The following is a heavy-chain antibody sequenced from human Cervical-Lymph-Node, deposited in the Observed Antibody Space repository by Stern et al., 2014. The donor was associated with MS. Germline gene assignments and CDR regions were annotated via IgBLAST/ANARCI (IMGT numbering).Heavy chain of an antibody. J-gene: IGHJ5*02. CDR1: GDSISTNNW. Sequence: QVQLQESGPGLVKPSGTVSLTCGVSGDSISTNNWWSWVRQPPGKGLEWIGEIYHTGSANYNPYLKSRVTISVDKSKNQFSLELTSVTAADTAVYYCARGPSSRAAIRSLQWHLETWGQGTLVTVSS. CDR2: IYHTGSA. V-gene: IGHV4-4*02. CDR3: ARGPSSRAAIRSLQWHLET. D-gene: IGHD3-3*01.